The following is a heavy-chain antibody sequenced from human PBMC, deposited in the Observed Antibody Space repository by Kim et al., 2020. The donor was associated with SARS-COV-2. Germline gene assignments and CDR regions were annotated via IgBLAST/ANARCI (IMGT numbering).Heavy chain of an antibody. J-gene: IGHJ2*01. CDR1: GGSISSSNW. CDR3: ARWRFVVVVADTDPKRGYWYFDL. V-gene: IGHV4-4*02. D-gene: IGHD2-15*01. Sequence: SETLSLTCAVSGGSISSSNWWSWVRQPPGKGLEWIGEIYHSGSTNYNPSLKSRVTISVDKSKNQFSLKLSSVTAADTAVYYCARWRFVVVVADTDPKRGYWYFDLWGRGTLVTVSS. CDR2: IYHSGST.